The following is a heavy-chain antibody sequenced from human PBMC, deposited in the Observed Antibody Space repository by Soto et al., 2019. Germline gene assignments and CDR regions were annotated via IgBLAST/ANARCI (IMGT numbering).Heavy chain of an antibody. CDR2: IIPICGTA. Sequence: QVQLVQSGAEVKKPGSSVKVSCKASGGTFSSYAISWVRQAPGQGLEWMGGIIPICGTANYAQKLQGRVTITADESTRTAHMELSSLRSEDTAVYYCARGAGTSCYSNFQHWGQGTLVTVSS. V-gene: IGHV1-69*12. CDR3: ARGAGTSCYSNFQH. J-gene: IGHJ1*01. D-gene: IGHD2-2*01. CDR1: GGTFSSYA.